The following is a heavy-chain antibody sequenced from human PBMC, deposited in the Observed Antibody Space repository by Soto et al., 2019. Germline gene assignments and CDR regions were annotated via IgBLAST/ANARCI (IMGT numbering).Heavy chain of an antibody. CDR1: GYTFTSYG. CDR3: ARVPYYYDSSGQGYYYYYYGMDV. J-gene: IGHJ6*02. D-gene: IGHD3-22*01. Sequence: QVQLVQSGAEVKKPGASVKVSCKASGYTFTSYGISWVRQAPGQGLEWMGWISAYNGNTNYAQKLQGRVTMTTDTSTSPAYMELRSLRSDDTAVYYCARVPYYYDSSGQGYYYYYYGMDVWGQGTTVTVSS. CDR2: ISAYNGNT. V-gene: IGHV1-18*01.